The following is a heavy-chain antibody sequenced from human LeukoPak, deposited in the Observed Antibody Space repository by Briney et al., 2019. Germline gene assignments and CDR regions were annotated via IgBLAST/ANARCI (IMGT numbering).Heavy chain of an antibody. CDR2: ITSGTTYI. Sequence: GGSLRLSCAASGFTFSDYNMNWVRQSPEKGLEWVSSITSGTTYIYYADSVRGRFTLSRDNAKNSLYLQMNSLRAEDTAVYYCARDPGGSSSVIDYWGQGTLVTVSS. CDR1: GFTFSDYN. D-gene: IGHD6-6*01. V-gene: IGHV3-21*01. CDR3: ARDPGGSSSVIDY. J-gene: IGHJ4*02.